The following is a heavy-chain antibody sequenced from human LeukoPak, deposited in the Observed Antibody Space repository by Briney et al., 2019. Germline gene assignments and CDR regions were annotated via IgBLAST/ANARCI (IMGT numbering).Heavy chain of an antibody. CDR2: INHSGST. CDR3: ARESYYDSSGFDY. V-gene: IGHV4-34*01. D-gene: IGHD3-22*01. J-gene: IGHJ4*02. CDR1: GGSFSGYY. Sequence: PSETLSLTCAVYGGSFSGYYWSWIRQPPGKGLEWIGEINHSGSTNYNPSLKSRVTISVDTSKNQFSLKLSSVTAADTAVYYCARESYYDSSGFDYWGQGTLVTVSS.